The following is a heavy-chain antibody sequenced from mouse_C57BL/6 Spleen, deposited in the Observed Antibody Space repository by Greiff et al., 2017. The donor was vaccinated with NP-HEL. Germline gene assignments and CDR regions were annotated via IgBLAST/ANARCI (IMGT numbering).Heavy chain of an antibody. CDR2: IDPSDSET. D-gene: IGHD2-5*01. Sequence: QVQLQQPGAELVRPGSSVKLSCKASGYTFTSYWMHWVKQRPIQGLEWIGNIDPSDSETHYNQKFKDKATLTVDKSSSTAYMQLSSLTSEDSAVYYCASSMGAYYSNYGAYWGQGTLVTVSA. V-gene: IGHV1-52*01. CDR3: ASSMGAYYSNYGAY. J-gene: IGHJ3*01. CDR1: GYTFTSYW.